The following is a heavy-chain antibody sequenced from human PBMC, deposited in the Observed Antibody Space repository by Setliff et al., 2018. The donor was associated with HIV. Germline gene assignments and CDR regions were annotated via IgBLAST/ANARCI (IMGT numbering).Heavy chain of an antibody. CDR2: IYYSGHA. J-gene: IGHJ4*01. Sequence: SETLSLTCSVSGGSIRGTSFYWGWIRQPPGKGLEWIANIYYSGHAYYNPSLESRLTMSVDTSKSQFSLKLSSVTAADRAVYYCARLMHYYDSFWVLWRENYFDSWGRGTLVTVSS. CDR3: ARLMHYYDSFWVLWRENYFDS. CDR1: GGSIRGTSFY. D-gene: IGHD3-22*01. V-gene: IGHV4-39*01.